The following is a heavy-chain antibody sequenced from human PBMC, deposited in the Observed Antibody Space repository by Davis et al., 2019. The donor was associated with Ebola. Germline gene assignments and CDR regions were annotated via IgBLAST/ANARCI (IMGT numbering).Heavy chain of an antibody. Sequence: AASVKVSCKASGYTFTSYGISWVRQAPGQGLEWMGWISAYNGNTNYAPKLQGRVTMTTDTSTSTAYMELRSLRSDDTAVYYCAREADTIFGVVSVGMDVWGQGTTVTVSS. V-gene: IGHV1-18*01. CDR3: AREADTIFGVVSVGMDV. CDR2: ISAYNGNT. D-gene: IGHD3-3*01. CDR1: GYTFTSYG. J-gene: IGHJ6*02.